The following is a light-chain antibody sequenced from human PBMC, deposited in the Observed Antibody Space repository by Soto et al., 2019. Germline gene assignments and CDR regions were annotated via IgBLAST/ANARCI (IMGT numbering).Light chain of an antibody. CDR1: QGIANH. J-gene: IGKJ4*01. Sequence: DIQMNQSPSSLSASVGDRVTITCRASQGIANHLAWYQQQPGKVPRLLIDAASTLQSGVPSRFSGSGSKREFTLTITNLQPEDVATYYCQKYDGVPLTFGGGTKVDI. CDR3: QKYDGVPLT. CDR2: AAS. V-gene: IGKV1-27*01.